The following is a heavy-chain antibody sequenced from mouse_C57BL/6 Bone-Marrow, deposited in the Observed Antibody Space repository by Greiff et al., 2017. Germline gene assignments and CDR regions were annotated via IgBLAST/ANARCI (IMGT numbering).Heavy chain of an antibody. CDR2: FYPGDGDT. D-gene: IGHD1-1*01. CDR3: ARHYGSSLYDAMDY. J-gene: IGHJ4*01. Sequence: QVQLQQSGAELVKPGASVKISCKASGYAFSSYRMNWVKQRPGKGLEWIGQFYPGDGDTNYNGKFKGKATLTADKSSSTAYMQLSSLTSEDSAVFYCARHYGSSLYDAMDYWGQGTSVTVSS. CDR1: GYAFSSYR. V-gene: IGHV1-80*01.